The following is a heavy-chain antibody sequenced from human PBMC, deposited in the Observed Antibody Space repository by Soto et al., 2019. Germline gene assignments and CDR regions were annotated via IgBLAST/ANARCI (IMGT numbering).Heavy chain of an antibody. D-gene: IGHD3-10*01. Sequence: EVQLLESGGGLVQPGGSLRLSCAASGFTFSSYAMSWVRQAPGKGLEWVSTISAGGGSTYYADSVKGRFTISRDNSKNTLYVKMNSLRAEGPAVYYCAILGGWGGYSGSVGYYFDYWGQGTLVTVSS. V-gene: IGHV3-23*01. J-gene: IGHJ4*02. CDR2: ISAGGGST. CDR1: GFTFSSYA. CDR3: AILGGWGGYSGSVGYYFDY.